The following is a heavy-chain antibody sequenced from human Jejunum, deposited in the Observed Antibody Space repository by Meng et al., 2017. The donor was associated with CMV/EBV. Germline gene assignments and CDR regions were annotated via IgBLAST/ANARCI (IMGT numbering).Heavy chain of an antibody. J-gene: IGHJ4*02. CDR1: GSISSSTYY. CDR3: ARDHSPFMVRGEFDY. Sequence: GSISSSTYYWGWIRQPPGKGLEWIGSIYYSGSTYYNPSLKSRVTISVDTSKNQFSLKLSSVTAADTAVYYCARDHSPFMVRGEFDYWGQGTLVTVS. V-gene: IGHV4-39*07. CDR2: IYYSGST. D-gene: IGHD3-10*01.